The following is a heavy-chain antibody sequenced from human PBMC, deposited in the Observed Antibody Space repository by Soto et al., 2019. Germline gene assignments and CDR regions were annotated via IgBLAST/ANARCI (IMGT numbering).Heavy chain of an antibody. CDR1: GYHFNTNW. J-gene: IGHJ4*02. Sequence: XESLQHLCWRSGYHFNTNWFGLVLQLPGRGLEWVGIMYPGDSDTRLHPSLQGHVTPSADVTVSTAFLQWRTLKTSDSGMYFCARLPGDFNKTSWYYADHWGQGTSVTVSS. CDR2: MYPGDSDT. V-gene: IGHV5-51*01. D-gene: IGHD3-16*01. CDR3: ARLPGDFNKTSWYYADH.